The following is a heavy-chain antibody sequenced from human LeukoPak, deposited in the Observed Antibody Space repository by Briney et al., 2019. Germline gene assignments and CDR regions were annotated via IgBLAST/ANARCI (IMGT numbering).Heavy chain of an antibody. CDR2: IYTSGST. CDR3: ASLYGSGSYRYYYMDV. V-gene: IGHV4-61*02. J-gene: IGHJ6*03. CDR1: GGSISSGSYY. Sequence: SETLSLTCTVSGGSISSGSYYWSWIRQPAGKGLEWIGRIYTSGSTNYNPSLKSRVTISVDTSKNQFSLKLSSVTAADTAVYYCASLYGSGSYRYYYMDVWGKGTTVTVSS. D-gene: IGHD3-10*01.